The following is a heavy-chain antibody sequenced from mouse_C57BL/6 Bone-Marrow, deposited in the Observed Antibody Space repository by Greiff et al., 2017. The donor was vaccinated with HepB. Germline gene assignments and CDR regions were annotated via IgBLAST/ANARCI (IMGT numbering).Heavy chain of an antibody. CDR3: ASLYYGYDYYAMDY. CDR1: GYSITSGYY. Sequence: EVKLVESGPGLVKPSQSLSLTCSVTGYSITSGYYWNWIRQFPGNKQEWMGYISYDGSNNYNPSLKNRISITRDTSKNQFFLKLNSVTTEDTATYYCASLYYGYDYYAMDYWGQGTSVPVSS. D-gene: IGHD2-2*01. J-gene: IGHJ4*01. CDR2: ISYDGSN. V-gene: IGHV3-6*01.